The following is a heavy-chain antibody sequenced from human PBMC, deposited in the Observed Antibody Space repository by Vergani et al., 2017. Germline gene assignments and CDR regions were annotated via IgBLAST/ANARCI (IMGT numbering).Heavy chain of an antibody. V-gene: IGHV7-4-1*01. D-gene: IGHD6-19*01. J-gene: IGHJ4*02. Sequence: QVQLVQSGAEVKKPGSSVKVSCKASGYSFNNYAIHWVRQAPGQGLEWMGWINPTTGNPTYARAFTGRFGFSLDTSISTAYLQIGSLKAEDTAVYFCARAKRGRLAVGATDSWGQGTLLTVSS. CDR1: GYSFNNYA. CDR2: INPTTGNP. CDR3: ARAKRGRLAVGATDS.